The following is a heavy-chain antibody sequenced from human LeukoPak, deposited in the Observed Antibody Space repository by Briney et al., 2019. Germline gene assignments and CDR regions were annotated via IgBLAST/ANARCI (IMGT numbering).Heavy chain of an antibody. D-gene: IGHD4-23*01. V-gene: IGHV3-30*03. Sequence: GGSLRLSCAVSGFTFSSYAVHWVRQAPGKGLEWVAVISFDGSNKYYAASVKGRFTISRDNSKNTLYLQMNSLRADDTAVYYCATSGGNSLASDYWGQGTLVTVSS. CDR3: ATSGGNSLASDY. J-gene: IGHJ4*02. CDR1: GFTFSSYA. CDR2: ISFDGSNK.